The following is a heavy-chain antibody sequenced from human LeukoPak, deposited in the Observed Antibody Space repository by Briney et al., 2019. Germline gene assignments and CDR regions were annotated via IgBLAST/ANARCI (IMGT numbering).Heavy chain of an antibody. Sequence: PGGSLRLSCAASGFTFSSYAMSWVRQAPGKGLEWVSAISGSGGSTYYAGSVKGRFTISRDNSKNTQYLQMNSLRAEDTAVYYCAKAPSYSSSWSFDYWGQGTLVTVSS. J-gene: IGHJ4*02. V-gene: IGHV3-23*01. D-gene: IGHD6-13*01. CDR3: AKAPSYSSSWSFDY. CDR2: ISGSGGST. CDR1: GFTFSSYA.